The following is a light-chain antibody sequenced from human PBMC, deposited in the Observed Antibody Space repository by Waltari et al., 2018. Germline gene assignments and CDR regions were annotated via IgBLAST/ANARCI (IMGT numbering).Light chain of an antibody. J-gene: IGLJ2*01. Sequence: QSMLTQPPSASGSPGQRVTIPCSGGSSNIGSNALNWYQQRPGTAPKLLIYIHVLRPSGVPDRFSGSRSGTSASLAISGLQSEDEADYYCSAWDDSLQVVLFGGGTKLTVL. V-gene: IGLV1-44*01. CDR1: SSNIGSNA. CDR2: IHV. CDR3: SAWDDSLQVVL.